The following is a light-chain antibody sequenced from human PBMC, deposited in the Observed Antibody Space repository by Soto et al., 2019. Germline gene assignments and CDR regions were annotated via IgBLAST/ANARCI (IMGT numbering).Light chain of an antibody. Sequence: QSVLTQPASVSGSPGQSITISCIGSNSDIGRYNHVSWYQHHPGKAPKLIIYEASNRPPGGSDRFSGSRSGNTASLTISGLQTDDEADYFCCAYAGRNSVVFGGGTKVTLL. CDR3: CAYAGRNSVV. J-gene: IGLJ2*01. CDR2: EAS. V-gene: IGLV2-23*01. CDR1: NSDIGRYNH.